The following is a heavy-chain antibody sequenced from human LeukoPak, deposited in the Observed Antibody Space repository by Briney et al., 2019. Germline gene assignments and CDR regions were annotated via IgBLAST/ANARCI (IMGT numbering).Heavy chain of an antibody. CDR1: GGSINTISYY. CDR3: ARRGSSGWHFDY. Sequence: SETLSLTCTVSGGSINTISYYWAWVRQPPGKGLEWIGSIYHSGSTYYNPSLKSRLTISVDTSENHFSLKLSSVTAADTAVYYCARRGSSGWHFDYWGQGTLVTVSS. CDR2: IYHSGST. D-gene: IGHD6-19*01. J-gene: IGHJ4*02. V-gene: IGHV4-39*02.